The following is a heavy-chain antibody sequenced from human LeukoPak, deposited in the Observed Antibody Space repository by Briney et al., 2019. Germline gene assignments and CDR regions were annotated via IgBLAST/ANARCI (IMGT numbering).Heavy chain of an antibody. CDR3: AKAGVRYFDSSGLYAFDF. D-gene: IGHD3-22*01. J-gene: IGHJ3*01. V-gene: IGHV4-39*01. CDR1: GGSLSSTSYY. CDR2: IYYSGST. Sequence: PSETLSLTCAVSGGSLSSTSYYWAWLRQPPGRGLAWIGTIYYSGSTYHNPSLKSRVTMSVDTSRNQFSLKLSSVDAADTAVYYCAKAGVRYFDSSGLYAFDFWGQGTTVTVSS.